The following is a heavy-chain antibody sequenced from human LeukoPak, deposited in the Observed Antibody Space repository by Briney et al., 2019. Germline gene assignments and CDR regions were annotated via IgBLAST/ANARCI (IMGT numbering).Heavy chain of an antibody. CDR3: ARIYHGDYPFFDY. CDR2: IYPGDSDT. Sequence: GESLKISCKGSGYSFTSYWIGGVRQMPGKGLEWMEIIYPGDSDTRYSPSFQGQVTISADKSISTAYLQWSSLKASDTAMYYCARIYHGDYPFFDYWGQGTLVTVSS. D-gene: IGHD4-17*01. V-gene: IGHV5-51*01. J-gene: IGHJ4*02. CDR1: GYSFTSYW.